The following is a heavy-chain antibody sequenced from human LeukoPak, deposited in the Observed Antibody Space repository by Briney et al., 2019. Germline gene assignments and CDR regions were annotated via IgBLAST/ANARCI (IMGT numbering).Heavy chain of an antibody. CDR2: MNPNSGNT. V-gene: IGHV1-8*01. J-gene: IGHJ3*02. CDR3: AREYPADAFDI. CDR1: GYTFTSYD. Sequence: ASVKVSCKSSGYTFTSYDINWVRQAPGQGLEWMGWMNPNSGNTGYAQKFQGRVTMTRNTSISTAYMELSSLRSEDTAVYYCAREYPADAFDIWGQGTMVTVSS. D-gene: IGHD2/OR15-2a*01.